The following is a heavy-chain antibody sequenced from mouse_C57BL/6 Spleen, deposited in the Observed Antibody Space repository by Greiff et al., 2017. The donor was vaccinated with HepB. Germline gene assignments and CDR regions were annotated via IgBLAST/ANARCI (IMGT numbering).Heavy chain of an antibody. CDR1: GYTFTSYW. J-gene: IGHJ4*01. V-gene: IGHV1-55*01. CDR3: ARLWVATDAMDY. CDR2: IYPGSGST. Sequence: QVQLQQPGAELVKPGASVKMSCKASGYTFTSYWITWVKQRPGQGLEWIGDIYPGSGSTNYNEKFKSKATLTVDTTSSTAYMQLSSLTSEDSAVYYCARLWVATDAMDYWGQGTSVTVSS. D-gene: IGHD1-1*02.